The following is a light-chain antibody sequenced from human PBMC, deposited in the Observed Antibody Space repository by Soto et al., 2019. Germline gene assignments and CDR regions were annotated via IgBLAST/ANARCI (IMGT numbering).Light chain of an antibody. CDR1: QSVLYSPSNKQY. CDR2: WAS. CDR3: QQYCETPPT. J-gene: IGKJ2*01. Sequence: DIVMTQFPDSLAVSLGERATINCKSSQSVLYSPSNKQYLAWFQQKPGQPPKLLIYWASTRESGVPDRFSGSGSGTDFTLTISSLQAEDVAVYYCQQYCETPPTFGQGTKLEIK. V-gene: IGKV4-1*01.